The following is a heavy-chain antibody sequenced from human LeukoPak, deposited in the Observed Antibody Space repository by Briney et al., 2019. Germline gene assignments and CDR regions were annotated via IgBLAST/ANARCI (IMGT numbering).Heavy chain of an antibody. Sequence: PGGSLRLSCAASGFTFRNYWMHWVRQTPGKGLVWVSRINRDGANTNYADSMKGRFTISRDNGKNTLYLEMNSLRAEDTALYYCVRDTSSYFDYWGQGTLDTVSS. V-gene: IGHV3-74*01. CDR1: GFTFRNYW. CDR2: INRDGANT. CDR3: VRDTSSYFDY. J-gene: IGHJ4*02.